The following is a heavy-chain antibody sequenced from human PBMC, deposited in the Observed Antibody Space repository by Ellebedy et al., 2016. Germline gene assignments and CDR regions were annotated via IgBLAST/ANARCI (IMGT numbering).Heavy chain of an antibody. CDR3: TRDRGSGYSEEDY. D-gene: IGHD3-3*01. CDR2: INIDGTSR. CDR1: GFTFSDYW. Sequence: GGSLRLXXVASGFTFSDYWMHWIRQSPGKGLVWVSRINIDGTSRTYADSVKGRFTVSRDNAGNTLYLQMNSLRAEDTAVYYCTRDRGSGYSEEDYWGQGTLVTVSS. V-gene: IGHV3-74*01. J-gene: IGHJ4*02.